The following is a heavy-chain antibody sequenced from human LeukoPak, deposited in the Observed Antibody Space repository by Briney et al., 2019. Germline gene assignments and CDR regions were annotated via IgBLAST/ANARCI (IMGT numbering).Heavy chain of an antibody. CDR3: ARAWDWGDSADY. V-gene: IGHV3-7*01. J-gene: IGHJ4*02. D-gene: IGHD2-21*02. CDR2: IKQDGSEK. Sequence: PGGSLRLSCAASGFTFSSYWMSWVRQAPGKGLEWVASIKQDGSEKYYVDSVKSRFTISRDNAKNSLYLQMNSLRAEDTAVYYCARAWDWGDSADYWGQGTLVTVPS. CDR1: GFTFSSYW.